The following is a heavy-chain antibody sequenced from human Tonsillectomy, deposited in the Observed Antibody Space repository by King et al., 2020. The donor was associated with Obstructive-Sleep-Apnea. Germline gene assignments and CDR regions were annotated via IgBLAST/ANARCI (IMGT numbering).Heavy chain of an antibody. D-gene: IGHD5-18*01. CDR1: GFTFSSYS. CDR3: ARSPNTAALDY. Sequence: VQLVESGGGLVKPGGSLRLSCAASGFTFSSYSMNWVRQAPGKGLEWVSSIISRSSYIYYADSVKGRFTISRDNAKNSLYLQMNSLRAEDTAVYYCARSPNTAALDYWGQGTLVTVSS. CDR2: IISRSSYI. J-gene: IGHJ4*02. V-gene: IGHV3-21*01.